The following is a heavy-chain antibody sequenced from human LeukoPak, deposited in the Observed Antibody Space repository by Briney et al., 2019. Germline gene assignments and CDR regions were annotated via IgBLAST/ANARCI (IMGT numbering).Heavy chain of an antibody. CDR3: ASNPVMVRGVIMH. D-gene: IGHD3-10*01. CDR2: ISGSGGST. V-gene: IGHV3-23*01. Sequence: GGSLRLSCAASGFTFSSYGMSWVRQAPGKGLEWVSAISGSGGSTYYADSVKGRFTISGDNSKNTLYLQMNSLRAEDTAVYYCASNPVMVRGVIMHWGQGTLVTVSS. CDR1: GFTFSSYG. J-gene: IGHJ4*02.